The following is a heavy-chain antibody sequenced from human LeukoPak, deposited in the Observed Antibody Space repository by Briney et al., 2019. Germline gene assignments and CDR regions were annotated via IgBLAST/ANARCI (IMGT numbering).Heavy chain of an antibody. D-gene: IGHD6-19*01. CDR2: FDPEDGET. J-gene: IGHJ4*02. CDR1: GYTLTELS. V-gene: IGHV1-24*01. CDR3: ARVEDSSGWYST. Sequence: ASVKVSCKVSGYTLTELSMHWVRQAPGKGLEWMGGFDPEDGETIYAQKFQGRVTMTEDTSTDTAYMELSSLRSEDTAVYYCARVEDSSGWYSTWGQGTLVTVSS.